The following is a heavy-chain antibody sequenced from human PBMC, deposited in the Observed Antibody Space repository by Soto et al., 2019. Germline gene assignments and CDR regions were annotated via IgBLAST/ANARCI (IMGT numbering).Heavy chain of an antibody. J-gene: IGHJ4*02. Sequence: QVQLVQSGAEVKKPGSSVKVSCKASGGTFSSYDINWVRQATGQGLEWMGWMNPNSGNTGYAQKFQGRVTMTRHTSISTAYMELSSLRSEDTAVYYCARWRGFSGSYYHFDYWGQGTLVTVSS. CDR3: ARWRGFSGSYYHFDY. D-gene: IGHD1-26*01. CDR1: GGTFSSYD. V-gene: IGHV1-8*02. CDR2: MNPNSGNT.